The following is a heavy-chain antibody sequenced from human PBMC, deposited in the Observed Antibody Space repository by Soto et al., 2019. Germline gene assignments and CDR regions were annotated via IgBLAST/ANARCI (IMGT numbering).Heavy chain of an antibody. V-gene: IGHV4-30-4*01. CDR2: IYYSGST. CDR3: ARARGARYFDY. Sequence: SETLSLTCTVSCGSISSGDYYWSWIRQPPGKGLEWIGYIYYSGSTYYNPSLKSRVTISVDTSKNQFSLKLSSVTAADTAVYYCARARGARYFDYWGQGTLVTVSS. J-gene: IGHJ4*02. D-gene: IGHD2-15*01. CDR1: CGSISSGDYY.